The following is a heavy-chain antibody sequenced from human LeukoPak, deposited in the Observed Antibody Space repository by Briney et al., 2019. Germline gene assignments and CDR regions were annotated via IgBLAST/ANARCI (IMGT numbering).Heavy chain of an antibody. CDR2: ISYDGSNK. CDR3: ARAYCSGDTCYSATD. J-gene: IGHJ4*02. Sequence: GGSLRLSCAASGFTFSSYAMHWVRQAPGKGLDWVAVISYDGSNKYYADSVKGRFTISGDNSKNTLYLQMNSLRAEDTAVYYCARAYCSGDTCYSATDWGQGTLVTVSS. V-gene: IGHV3-30*04. CDR1: GFTFSSYA. D-gene: IGHD2-15*01.